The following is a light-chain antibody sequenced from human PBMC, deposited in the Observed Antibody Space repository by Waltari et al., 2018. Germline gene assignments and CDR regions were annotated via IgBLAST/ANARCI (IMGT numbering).Light chain of an antibody. J-gene: IGKJ1*01. V-gene: IGKV1-12*01. CDR1: QVINNW. Sequence: DIQMTQSTSSVSASVGDRVIITCRASQVINNWLAWYQQKPGKAPKLLIYGASVLQSGVPSRFSGSGSGTDFTLTISNLQPEDFATYFCQQGDSFPPTFGQGTKVEV. CDR3: QQGDSFPPT. CDR2: GAS.